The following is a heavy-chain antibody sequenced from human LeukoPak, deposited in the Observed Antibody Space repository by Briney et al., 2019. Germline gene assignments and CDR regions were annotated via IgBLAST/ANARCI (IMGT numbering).Heavy chain of an antibody. V-gene: IGHV1-2*02. D-gene: IGHD3-10*01. CDR3: ARGRKVRYGSGSSDY. CDR1: GYTFTCYY. Sequence: GASVKVSCKASGYTFTCYYMHWVRQAPGQGLEWMGWINPNSGGTNYAQKFQGRVTMTRDTSISTAYMELSRLRSDDTAVYYCARGRKVRYGSGSSDYWGQGTLVTVSS. J-gene: IGHJ4*02. CDR2: INPNSGGT.